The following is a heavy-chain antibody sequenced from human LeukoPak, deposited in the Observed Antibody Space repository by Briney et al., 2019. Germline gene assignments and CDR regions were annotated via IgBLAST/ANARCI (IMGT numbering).Heavy chain of an antibody. D-gene: IGHD5-18*01. V-gene: IGHV1-46*01. CDR2: IIPIFGTA. CDR1: GYTFTSYY. Sequence: ASVKVSCKASGYTFTSYYMHWVRQAPGQGLEWMGGIIPIFGTANYAQKFQGRVTMTRDMSTSTVYMELSSLRSEDTAVYYCARDRIQYSYGRRGGNYMDVWGKGTTVTVSS. J-gene: IGHJ6*03. CDR3: ARDRIQYSYGRRGGNYMDV.